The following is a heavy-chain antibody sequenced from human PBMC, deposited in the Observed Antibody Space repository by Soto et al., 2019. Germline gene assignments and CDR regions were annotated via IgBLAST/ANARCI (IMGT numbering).Heavy chain of an antibody. D-gene: IGHD6-13*01. J-gene: IGHJ5*01. Sequence: QVQLVESGGGEVQPGTSLRLSCVVSGFTLSNTGVHWVRQAPGKGLEWEAMISHDGFSQHYVDSVRGRFTISRDNSKNTLYLQMHSLRPEDTSVYYCAKDWGSSGWFNWFDSWGQGTLVIVSS. V-gene: IGHV3-30*18. CDR1: GFTLSNTG. CDR2: ISHDGFSQ. CDR3: AKDWGSSGWFNWFDS.